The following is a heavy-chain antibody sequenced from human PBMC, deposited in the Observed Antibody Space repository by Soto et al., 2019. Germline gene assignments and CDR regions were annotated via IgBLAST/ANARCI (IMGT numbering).Heavy chain of an antibody. D-gene: IGHD3-22*01. Sequence: GGSLRLSCAASGFTFSSYSMNWVRQAPGKGLEWVSAISASGSTTYYADSVKGRFTISRDTAKNTLYFQMNNLRADDTAVYYCAKGSSGSRPYYFDYWGQGT. CDR3: AKGSSGSRPYYFDY. CDR2: ISASGSTT. CDR1: GFTFSSYS. J-gene: IGHJ4*02. V-gene: IGHV3-23*01.